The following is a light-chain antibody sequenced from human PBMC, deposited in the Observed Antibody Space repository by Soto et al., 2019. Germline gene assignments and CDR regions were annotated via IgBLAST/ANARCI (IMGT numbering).Light chain of an antibody. V-gene: IGLV2-11*01. J-gene: IGLJ3*02. CDR3: CSYAGSSTWV. CDR2: DVI. CDR1: GSDVGGYEY. Sequence: QSVLTHPRSVSGSPGQSVTISCSGTGSDVGGYEYVSWYQQHPGEPPKLIIYDVIKRPSGVPDRFSGSKSGNTASLTISGLQAEDEAEYYCCSYAGSSTWVFGGGTKLTVL.